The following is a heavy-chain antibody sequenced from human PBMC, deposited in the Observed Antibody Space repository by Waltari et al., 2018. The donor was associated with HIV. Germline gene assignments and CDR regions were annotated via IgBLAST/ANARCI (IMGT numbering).Heavy chain of an antibody. D-gene: IGHD3-16*01. CDR1: GYTFTSYD. Sequence: QVQLVQSGAEVKKPGASVKVSCKASGYTFTSYDINWVRQATGQGLEWMGWMNPNSGNTGYAQKFQGRVTMTRNTSISTAYMELSSLRSEDTAVYYCARVAYVTHLSDGYYYYYGMDVWGQGTTVTVSS. J-gene: IGHJ6*02. CDR2: MNPNSGNT. V-gene: IGHV1-8*01. CDR3: ARVAYVTHLSDGYYYYYGMDV.